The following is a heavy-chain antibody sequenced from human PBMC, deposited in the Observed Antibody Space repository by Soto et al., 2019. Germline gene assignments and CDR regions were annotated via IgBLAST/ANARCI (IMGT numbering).Heavy chain of an antibody. Sequence: VGSLRLSCAASGFTFSSYGMHWVRQAPGKGLEWVAVISYDGSNKYYADSVKGRFTISRDNSKNTLYLQMNSLRAEDTAVYYCAKDLVLRLLEWLLAPRGMDVWGQGTTVTVSS. CDR2: ISYDGSNK. CDR1: GFTFSSYG. J-gene: IGHJ6*02. CDR3: AKDLVLRLLEWLLAPRGMDV. V-gene: IGHV3-30*18. D-gene: IGHD3-3*01.